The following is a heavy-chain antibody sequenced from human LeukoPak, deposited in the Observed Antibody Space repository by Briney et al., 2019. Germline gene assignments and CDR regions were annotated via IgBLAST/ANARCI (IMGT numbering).Heavy chain of an antibody. V-gene: IGHV4-59*02. Sequence: ASETLSLTCTISGGSVSDYYWSWIRQSPGKGLEWIGYIYHTGSTSYSPSLKSRVTISADTSQNQFSLKLSSVTAADTAVYYCATDYSVGSTTIDLDYWGQGTLVTVSS. CDR3: ATDYSVGSTTIDLDY. CDR1: GGSVSDYY. J-gene: IGHJ4*02. D-gene: IGHD1-26*01. CDR2: IYHTGST.